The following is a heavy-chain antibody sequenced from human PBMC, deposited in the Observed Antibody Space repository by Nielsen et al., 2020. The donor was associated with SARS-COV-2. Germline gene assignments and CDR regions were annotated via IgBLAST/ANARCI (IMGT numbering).Heavy chain of an antibody. CDR1: GGSFSGYY. CDR3: ARSTGYDSSGSFDY. CDR2: INHSGST. J-gene: IGHJ4*02. D-gene: IGHD3-22*01. V-gene: IGHV4-34*01. Sequence: GSLRLSCAVYGGSFSGYYWSWIRQPPGKGLEWIGEINHSGSTNYNPSLKSRVTISVDTSKNQFSLKLSSVTAADTAVYYCARSTGYDSSGSFDYWGQGTLVTVSS.